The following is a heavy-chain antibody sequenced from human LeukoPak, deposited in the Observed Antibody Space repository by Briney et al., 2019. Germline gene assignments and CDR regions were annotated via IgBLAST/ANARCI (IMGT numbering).Heavy chain of an antibody. V-gene: IGHV3-23*01. CDR3: AKAGEGSGWYFGYFEF. CDR1: GFTFSRYG. Sequence: GGSLRLSCAASGFTFSRYGINWVRQAPGKGLEWVSFISTSGGSTYYADSVKGRFTISRDNSKNTVYLQMNSLRAEDTAVYYCAKAGEGSGWYFGYFEFWGQGTLVTVSS. CDR2: ISTSGGST. D-gene: IGHD6-19*01. J-gene: IGHJ4*02.